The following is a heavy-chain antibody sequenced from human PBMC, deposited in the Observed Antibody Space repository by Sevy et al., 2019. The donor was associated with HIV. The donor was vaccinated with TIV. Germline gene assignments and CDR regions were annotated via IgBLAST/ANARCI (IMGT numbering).Heavy chain of an antibody. D-gene: IGHD3-22*01. Sequence: GGSLRLSCAASGFTFSSYAMHWVRQTPGKGLEWVAVISYDGSNKYYADSVKGRFTISRDNSKNTLYLQMNSLRAEDTAVYYCARDGSYYDSSGYYPPFDYWGQGTLVTVSS. CDR1: GFTFSSYA. V-gene: IGHV3-30*04. CDR3: ARDGSYYDSSGYYPPFDY. J-gene: IGHJ4*02. CDR2: ISYDGSNK.